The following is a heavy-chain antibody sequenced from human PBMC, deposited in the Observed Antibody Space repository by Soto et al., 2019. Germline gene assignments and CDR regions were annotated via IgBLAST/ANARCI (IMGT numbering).Heavy chain of an antibody. Sequence: QVQLVHSGAEVKKPGSSVKVSCKASGGTFSSYTISWVRQAPGQGLEWMGRIIPILGIANYAQKFQGRVTITADKSTSTAYMELSSLRSEDTAVYYCARAGVAAADLFFDYWGQGTLVTVSS. V-gene: IGHV1-69*02. J-gene: IGHJ4*02. CDR2: IIPILGIA. CDR3: ARAGVAAADLFFDY. CDR1: GGTFSSYT. D-gene: IGHD6-13*01.